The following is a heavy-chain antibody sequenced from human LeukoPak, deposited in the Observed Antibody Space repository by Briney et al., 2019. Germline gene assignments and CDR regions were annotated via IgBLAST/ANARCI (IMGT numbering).Heavy chain of an antibody. Sequence: ASVKVSCKASGYTFTSYDINWVRQATGQGLEWMGWMNPNSGNTGYAQKFQGRVTITRNTSISTAYMELSSLRSEDTAVYYCARGQIYYDFWSAQTGAFDIWGQGTMVTVSS. J-gene: IGHJ3*02. CDR2: MNPNSGNT. D-gene: IGHD3-3*01. V-gene: IGHV1-8*03. CDR1: GYTFTSYD. CDR3: ARGQIYYDFWSAQTGAFDI.